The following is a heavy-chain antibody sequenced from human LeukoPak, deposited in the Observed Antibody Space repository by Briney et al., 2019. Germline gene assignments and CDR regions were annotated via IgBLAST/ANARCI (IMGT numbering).Heavy chain of an antibody. Sequence: GGSLRLSCAASGFTFSIYAMHWVRQAPGKGLEWVANIKQDGSEKNYVDSVEGRFTISRDNAKNSLYLQMNSLRAEDTAAYYCARGGGSFDYWGQGTLVTVSS. CDR2: IKQDGSEK. D-gene: IGHD3-16*01. CDR3: ARGGGSFDY. CDR1: GFTFSIYA. J-gene: IGHJ4*02. V-gene: IGHV3-7*01.